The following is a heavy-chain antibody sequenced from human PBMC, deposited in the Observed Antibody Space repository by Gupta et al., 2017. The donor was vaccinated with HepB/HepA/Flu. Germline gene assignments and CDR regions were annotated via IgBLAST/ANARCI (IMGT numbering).Heavy chain of an antibody. V-gene: IGHV3-74*01. CDR3: AKAGSWRFDY. CDR1: GFTFSTSW. D-gene: IGHD6-19*01. Sequence: EVQLVESGGGPVQPGGSLSLSCAGSGFTFSTSWVHWVRQGPGKGLEWLSRINDDGSTIDYADSVKGRFTISRDNAKNTLYLQMNSLRAEDTAVYYWAKAGSWRFDYWGQGTLVTGSS. CDR2: INDDGSTI. J-gene: IGHJ4*02.